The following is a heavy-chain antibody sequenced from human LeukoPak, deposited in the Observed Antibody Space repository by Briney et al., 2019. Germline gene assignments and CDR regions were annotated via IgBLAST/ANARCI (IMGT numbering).Heavy chain of an antibody. Sequence: PGGSLRLSCAASGFTVSSNYMSWVRQAPGKGLEWVSVIYSGGSTYYADSVKGRFTISGDNSKNTLYLQMNSLRAEDTAVYYCARGYDILTGYYFDYWGQGTLVTVSS. CDR3: ARGYDILTGYYFDY. V-gene: IGHV3-53*01. CDR2: IYSGGST. D-gene: IGHD3-9*01. CDR1: GFTVSSNY. J-gene: IGHJ4*02.